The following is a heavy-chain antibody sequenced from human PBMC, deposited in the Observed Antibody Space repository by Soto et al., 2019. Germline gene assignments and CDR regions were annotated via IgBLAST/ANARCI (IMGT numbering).Heavy chain of an antibody. D-gene: IGHD6-19*01. V-gene: IGHV3-33*01. Sequence: QVQLVESGGGVVQPGRSLRLSCAASGFTFSSYGMHWVRQAPGKGLEWVAVIWYDGSNKYYADSVKGRFTISRDNSKNTLYLQMTRLRAEDTAVYYCGRVAIAVAGSPNSEATDYWGQGTLVTVSS. CDR1: GFTFSSYG. CDR3: GRVAIAVAGSPNSEATDY. J-gene: IGHJ4*02. CDR2: IWYDGSNK.